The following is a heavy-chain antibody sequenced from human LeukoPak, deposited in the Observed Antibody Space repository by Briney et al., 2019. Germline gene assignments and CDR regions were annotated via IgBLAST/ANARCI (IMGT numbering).Heavy chain of an antibody. J-gene: IGHJ1*01. CDR3: ARDQRPGWGEYFQH. Sequence: GGSLRLSCAASEXTFSSYGMHWVRQAPGKGLEWVAVIWYDGSNKYYADSVKGRFTISRDNSKNTVYLQMNSLRVEDTAVYYCARDQRPGWGEYFQHWGQGTLVTVSS. CDR2: IWYDGSNK. D-gene: IGHD3-16*01. CDR1: EXTFSSYG. V-gene: IGHV3-33*01.